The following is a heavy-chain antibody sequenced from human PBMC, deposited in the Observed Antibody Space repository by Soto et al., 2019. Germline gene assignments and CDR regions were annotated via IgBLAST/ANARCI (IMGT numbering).Heavy chain of an antibody. CDR1: GFTFTSYG. V-gene: IGHV3-33*01. J-gene: IGHJ4*02. CDR2: IWYDGSNK. D-gene: IGHD3-3*01. CDR3: ARDGRFMKWLDY. Sequence: QVQLVESGGGVVQPGRSLTLSCVASGFTFTSYGIHWVRQAPGKGLEWVAVIWYDGSNKYYRDSVKGRFSISRDNSKNTVFLRMNSLRAEDTAVYYCARDGRFMKWLDYWGQGTLFSVSS.